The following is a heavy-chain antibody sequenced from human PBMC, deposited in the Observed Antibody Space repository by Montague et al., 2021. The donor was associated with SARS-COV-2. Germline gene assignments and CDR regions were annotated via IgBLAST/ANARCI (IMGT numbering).Heavy chain of an antibody. Sequence: SLRLCCAASGFTFSSYCMHWVRQAPGKGLEWVAVIWYDGSNKYYADSVKGRFTISRDNSKNALYLQMNSLRAEDTAVYYCARVLSYYGMDVWGQGTTVTVSS. CDR3: ARVLSYYGMDV. V-gene: IGHV3-33*01. CDR1: GFTFSSYC. CDR2: IWYDGSNK. J-gene: IGHJ6*02.